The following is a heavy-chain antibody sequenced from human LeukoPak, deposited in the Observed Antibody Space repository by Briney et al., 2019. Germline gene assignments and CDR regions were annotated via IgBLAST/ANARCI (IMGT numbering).Heavy chain of an antibody. D-gene: IGHD2-15*01. J-gene: IGHJ4*02. CDR3: AKNLPGYCSGGSCYTLVGFDY. V-gene: IGHV3-23*01. CDR1: GFTFGSYA. Sequence: GGSLRLSCAASGFTFGSYAMTWVRQAPGKGLEWVSVISNNAGRTYNADSVKGRFTISRDNSKNTLYLQMNSLRAEDTAVYYCAKNLPGYCSGGSCYTLVGFDYWGQGTLVTVSS. CDR2: ISNNAGRT.